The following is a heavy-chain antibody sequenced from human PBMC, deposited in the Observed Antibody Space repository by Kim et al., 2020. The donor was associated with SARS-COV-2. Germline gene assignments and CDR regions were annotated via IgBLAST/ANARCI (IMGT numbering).Heavy chain of an antibody. CDR1: GFTFSSYG. CDR3: AKEGCSSTSCYVYHNWFDP. CDR2: ISYDGSNK. Sequence: GGSLRLSCAASGFTFSSYGMHWVRQAPGKGLEWVAVISYDGSNKYYADSVKGRFTISRDNSKNTLYLQMNSLRAEDTAVYYCAKEGCSSTSCYVYHNWFDPWGQGTLVTVSS. J-gene: IGHJ5*02. V-gene: IGHV3-30*18. D-gene: IGHD2-2*01.